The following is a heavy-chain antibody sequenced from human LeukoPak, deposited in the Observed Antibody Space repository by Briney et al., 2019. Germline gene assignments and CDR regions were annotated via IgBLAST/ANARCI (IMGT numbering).Heavy chain of an antibody. CDR1: GYTFTGYY. Sequence: ASVKVSCKASGYTFTGYYMHWVRQAPGQGLEWMGRINPNSGGTNYAQKFQGRVTATRDTSISTAYMELSRLTSDDTAVYYCARGAETTTNWFDPWGQGTLVTVSS. CDR2: INPNSGGT. CDR3: ARGAETTTNWFDP. V-gene: IGHV1-2*06. J-gene: IGHJ5*02. D-gene: IGHD1-7*01.